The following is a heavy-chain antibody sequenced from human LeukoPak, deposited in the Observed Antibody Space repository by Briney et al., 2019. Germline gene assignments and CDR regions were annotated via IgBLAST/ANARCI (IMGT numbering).Heavy chain of an antibody. CDR3: ARGGGYSYGSFDY. J-gene: IGHJ4*02. CDR1: GFTLSSYS. CDR2: IRYDGSNT. Sequence: GGSLRLSCAASGFTLSSYSMNWVRQAPGKGLEWVAFIRYDGSNTYYADSVKGRFTISRDNSKNTLYLQMNSLRGEDTAVYYCARGGGYSYGSFDYWGQGTLVTVSS. D-gene: IGHD5-18*01. V-gene: IGHV3-30*02.